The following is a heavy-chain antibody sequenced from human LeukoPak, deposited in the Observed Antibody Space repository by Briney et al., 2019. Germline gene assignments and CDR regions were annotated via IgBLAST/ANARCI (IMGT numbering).Heavy chain of an antibody. CDR2: IYHSGST. V-gene: IGHV4-38-2*01. CDR3: ARRSSTSCLDY. D-gene: IGHD2-2*01. Sequence: LETLSLTCAVSGYSISSGYYWGWIRQPPGKGLEWIGSIYHSGSTYYNPSLKSRVTISVDTSKNQFSLKLSSVTAADTAVYYCARRSSTSCLDYWGQGTLVTVSS. CDR1: GYSISSGYY. J-gene: IGHJ4*02.